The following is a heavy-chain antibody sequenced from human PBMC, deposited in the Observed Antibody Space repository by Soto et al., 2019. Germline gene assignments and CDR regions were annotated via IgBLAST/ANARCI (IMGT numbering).Heavy chain of an antibody. D-gene: IGHD6-13*01. CDR3: AREYSSRWYGWFDP. Sequence: LSLTCTVSGGSISSYYWSWIRQPAGKGLEWIGRIYTSGSTNYNPSLKSRVTMSVDTSKNQFSLKLSSVTAADTAVYYCAREYSSRWYGWFDPWGQGTLVTVSS. J-gene: IGHJ5*02. V-gene: IGHV4-4*07. CDR2: IYTSGST. CDR1: GGSISSYY.